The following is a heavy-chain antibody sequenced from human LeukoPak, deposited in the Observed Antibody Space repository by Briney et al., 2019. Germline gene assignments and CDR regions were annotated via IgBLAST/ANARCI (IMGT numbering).Heavy chain of an antibody. CDR1: GFTFSSYW. CDR3: ARGTTAEAGIDY. CDR2: IDSDGGST. Sequence: PGGSLRLSCAASGFTFSSYWMHWVRQAPGKGLVWVSHIDSDGGSTTYGDPAKGRFTISRDNAKNTLYLQMNSLRVEDTAVYYCARGTTAEAGIDYWGQGTLVTVSS. J-gene: IGHJ4*02. V-gene: IGHV3-74*01. D-gene: IGHD6-13*01.